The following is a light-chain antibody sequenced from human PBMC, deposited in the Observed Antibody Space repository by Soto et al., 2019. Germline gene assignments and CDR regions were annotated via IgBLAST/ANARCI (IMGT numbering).Light chain of an antibody. Sequence: QSALTQPRSVSGSPGQSVTISCTGTSSDIGGYNYVSWYQQHPGKAPKLMISEVSKRPSGVPVRFSGSKSGNTASLTISGLQAEDEADYYCCSYAGSYTWVFGGGTKLTVL. CDR3: CSYAGSYTWV. CDR2: EVS. CDR1: SSDIGGYNY. J-gene: IGLJ3*02. V-gene: IGLV2-11*01.